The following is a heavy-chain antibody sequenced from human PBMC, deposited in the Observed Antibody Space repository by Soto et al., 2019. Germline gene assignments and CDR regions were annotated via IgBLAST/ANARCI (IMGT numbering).Heavy chain of an antibody. CDR3: ARYGAGVVVPAAIMDDY. CDR1: GDSTRSRYW. V-gene: IGHV4-4*02. CDR2: VNQSGTS. J-gene: IGHJ4*02. Sequence: SETLSLTCGVFGDSTRSRYWWTWLRRPPGRGLEWIGEVNQSGTSNYNPSLKGRVIVSIDNSKNQFSLKMTSVTAADTAVYYCARYGAGVVVPAAIMDDYWGQGTLVTVSS. D-gene: IGHD2-2*01.